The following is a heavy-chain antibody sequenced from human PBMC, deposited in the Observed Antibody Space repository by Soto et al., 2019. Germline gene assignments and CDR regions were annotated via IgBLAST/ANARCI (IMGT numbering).Heavy chain of an antibody. J-gene: IGHJ4*02. CDR2: IYYSGST. Sequence: SETLALTFIVSGGSISNYYWSWIRQPPGKGLEWIGYIYYSGSTNYNPSLQSRVTISVDTSKNQFSLKLSSVTAADTAVYYCARAVLPATAPFDYWGQGTLVTVSS. CDR3: ARAVLPATAPFDY. D-gene: IGHD2-2*01. CDR1: GGSISNYY. V-gene: IGHV4-59*01.